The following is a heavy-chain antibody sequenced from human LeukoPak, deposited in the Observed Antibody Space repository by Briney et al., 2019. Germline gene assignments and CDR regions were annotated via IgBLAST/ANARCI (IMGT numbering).Heavy chain of an antibody. CDR2: VDPEDGET. Sequence: ASVKISCKVSGYTFTYYYMHWVQQAPGKGLEWMGLVDPEDGETIYAEKFQGRVTITADTSTDTAYMELSSLRSEDTAVYYCATAPYYYGSGSYYSFRFDYWGQGTLVTVSS. J-gene: IGHJ4*02. CDR3: ATAPYYYGSGSYYSFRFDY. V-gene: IGHV1-69-2*01. D-gene: IGHD3-10*01. CDR1: GYTFTYYY.